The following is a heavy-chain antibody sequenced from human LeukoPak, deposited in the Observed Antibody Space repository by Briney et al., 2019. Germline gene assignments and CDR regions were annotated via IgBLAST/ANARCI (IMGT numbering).Heavy chain of an antibody. J-gene: IGHJ3*02. CDR2: ISSDGSNK. CDR1: GFTFSSYA. D-gene: IGHD1-26*01. CDR3: ARDPYSGSHAAFDI. V-gene: IGHV3-30-3*01. Sequence: PGGSLRLSCAAAGFTFSSYAMNWGRQAPGKGLEWVAVISSDGSNKYYADSVKGRFTISRDNSKNTLYLQMNSLRAEDTAVYFCARDPYSGSHAAFDIWGQGTMVTVSS.